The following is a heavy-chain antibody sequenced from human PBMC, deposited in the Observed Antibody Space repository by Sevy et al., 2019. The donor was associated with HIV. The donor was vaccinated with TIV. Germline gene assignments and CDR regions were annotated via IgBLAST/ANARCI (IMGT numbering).Heavy chain of an antibody. J-gene: IGHJ4*02. Sequence: GGSLRLSCAASGFIFNDYWMSWVRQAPGKGLEWVANIKQDGSEKYYVDSVKGRFTISRDNAKNSLYLQMNSLRAEDTAVYYCARDVSSSYGDYEGYYFDYWGQGNLVTVSS. V-gene: IGHV3-7*01. D-gene: IGHD4-17*01. CDR2: IKQDGSEK. CDR1: GFIFNDYW. CDR3: ARDVSSSYGDYEGYYFDY.